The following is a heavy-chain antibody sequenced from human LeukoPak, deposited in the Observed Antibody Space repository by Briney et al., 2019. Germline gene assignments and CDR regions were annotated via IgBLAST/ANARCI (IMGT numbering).Heavy chain of an antibody. Sequence: PGRSLRLSCAASGFTFSSYSMNWVRQAPGKGLEWVSSISSSSSYIYYADSVKGRFTISRDNAKNSLYLQMNSLRAEDTAVYYCEAYYYDSSGYYTDYWGQGTLVTVSS. CDR3: EAYYYDSSGYYTDY. CDR2: ISSSSSYI. V-gene: IGHV3-21*01. CDR1: GFTFSSYS. D-gene: IGHD3-22*01. J-gene: IGHJ4*02.